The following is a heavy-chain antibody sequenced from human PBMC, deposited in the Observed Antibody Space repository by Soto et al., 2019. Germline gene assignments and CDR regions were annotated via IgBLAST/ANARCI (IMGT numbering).Heavy chain of an antibody. J-gene: IGHJ4*02. CDR3: VKDKTIFGVVEFDY. D-gene: IGHD3-3*01. CDR2: ISSNGGST. CDR1: GFTFSSYA. Sequence: GGSLRLSCSASGFTFSSYAMHWVRQAPGKGLEYVSAISSNGGSTYYADSVKGRFTISRDNSKNTLYLQMSSLRAEDTAVYYSVKDKTIFGVVEFDYWGQGTLVTVSS. V-gene: IGHV3-64D*08.